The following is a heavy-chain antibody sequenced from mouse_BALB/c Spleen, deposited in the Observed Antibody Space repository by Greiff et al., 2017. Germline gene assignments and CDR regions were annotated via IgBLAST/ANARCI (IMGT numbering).Heavy chain of an antibody. J-gene: IGHJ1*01. Sequence: EVQLVESGGGLVQPGGSLKLSCAASGFTFSSYTMSWVRQTPEKRLEWVAYISNGGGSTYYPDTVKGRFTISRDNANNTLYLQMSSLKSEDTAMYYCARQNGNYWYFDFWGAGTTVTVSS. V-gene: IGHV5-12-2*01. D-gene: IGHD2-1*01. CDR3: ARQNGNYWYFDF. CDR1: GFTFSSYT. CDR2: ISNGGGST.